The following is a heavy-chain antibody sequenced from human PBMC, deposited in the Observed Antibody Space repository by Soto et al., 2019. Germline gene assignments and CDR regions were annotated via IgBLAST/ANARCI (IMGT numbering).Heavy chain of an antibody. V-gene: IGHV3-30-3*01. Sequence: QVQLVESGGGVVQPGRSLRLSCAASGFTFSSYAMHWVRQAPGKGLEWVAVISYDGSNKYYADSVKGRFTISRDNSKNTLYLQMNSLRAEDTAVYYCARDQGFIVGLIYGMDVWGQGTTVTVSS. CDR1: GFTFSSYA. J-gene: IGHJ6*02. CDR3: ARDQGFIVGLIYGMDV. D-gene: IGHD1-26*01. CDR2: ISYDGSNK.